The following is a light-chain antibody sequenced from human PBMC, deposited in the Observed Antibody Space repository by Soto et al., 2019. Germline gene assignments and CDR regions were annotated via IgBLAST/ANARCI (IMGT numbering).Light chain of an antibody. CDR2: EVN. Sequence: QSALTQPPSASGSPGQSVAISCTETSSDVGGYNYVSWYQQHPGKAPKLMIYEVNKRPSGVPDRFSGSKSGNTASLTVSGLQAEDEADYYCSSYAGSSNVFGTGTKLNVL. CDR1: SSDVGGYNY. J-gene: IGLJ1*01. V-gene: IGLV2-8*01. CDR3: SSYAGSSNV.